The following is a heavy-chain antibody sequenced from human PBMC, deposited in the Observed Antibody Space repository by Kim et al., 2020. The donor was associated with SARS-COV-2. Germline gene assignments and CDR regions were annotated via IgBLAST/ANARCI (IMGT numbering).Heavy chain of an antibody. Sequence: SETLSLTCAVYGGSFSGYYWSWIRQPPGKGLEWIGEINHSGSTNYNPSLKSRVTISVDTSKNQFSLKLSSVTAADTAVYYCARGLRFGELFAQGYWFDPWGQGTLVTVSS. V-gene: IGHV4-34*01. D-gene: IGHD3-10*01. CDR3: ARGLRFGELFAQGYWFDP. CDR1: GGSFSGYY. CDR2: INHSGST. J-gene: IGHJ5*02.